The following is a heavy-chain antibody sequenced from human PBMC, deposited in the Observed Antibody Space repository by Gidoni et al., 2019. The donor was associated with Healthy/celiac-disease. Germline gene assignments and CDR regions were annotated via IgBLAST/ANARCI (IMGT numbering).Heavy chain of an antibody. CDR3: ARSGSYYTSYYFDY. CDR1: GFTFSSYG. Sequence: QVQLVESGGGVVQPGRSLRLSCAASGFTFSSYGMHWVRQAPGKGLEWVAVIWYDGSNKYYADSVKGRFTISRDNSKNTLYLQMNSLRAEDTAVYYCARSGSYYTSYYFDYWGQGTLVTVSS. CDR2: IWYDGSNK. D-gene: IGHD1-26*01. V-gene: IGHV3-33*01. J-gene: IGHJ4*02.